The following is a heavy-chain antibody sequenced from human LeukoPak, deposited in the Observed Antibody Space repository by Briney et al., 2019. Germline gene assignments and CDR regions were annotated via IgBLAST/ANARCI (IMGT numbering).Heavy chain of an antibody. Sequence: SQTLSLTCTVSGGSISSGGYYWSWIRQHPGKGLEWIGYIYYSGSTYYNPSLKSRVTVSIDTSKNQFSLKLSSVTAADTAVYYCARDSGDWFDPWGQGTLVTVSS. CDR1: GGSISSGGYY. CDR2: IYYSGST. J-gene: IGHJ5*02. V-gene: IGHV4-31*03. CDR3: ARDSGDWFDP.